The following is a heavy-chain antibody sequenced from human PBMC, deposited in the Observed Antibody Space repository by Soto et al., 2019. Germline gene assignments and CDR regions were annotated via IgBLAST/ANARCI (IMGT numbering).Heavy chain of an antibody. Sequence: PGESLKISCKGSGYSFTSYWIGWVRQMPGKGLEWMGIIYPGDSDTRYSPSFQGLVTISADKSISTAYLQWSILKASDTALSYCAILMGHYPDPETCRTHPLNWFDTWGQGSLVTVSS. V-gene: IGHV5-51*01. D-gene: IGHD2-8*01. CDR2: IYPGDSDT. CDR3: AILMGHYPDPETCRTHPLNWFDT. CDR1: GYSFTSYW. J-gene: IGHJ5*02.